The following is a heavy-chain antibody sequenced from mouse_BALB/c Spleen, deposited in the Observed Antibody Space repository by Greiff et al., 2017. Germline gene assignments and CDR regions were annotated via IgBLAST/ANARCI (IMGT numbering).Heavy chain of an antibody. CDR2: IYWDDDK. CDR1: GFSLSTSGMG. Sequence: QVTLKVCGPGILQPSQTLSLTCSFSGFSLSTSGMGVSWIRQPSGKGLEWLAHIYWDDDKRYNPSLKSRLTISKDTSRNQVFLKITSVDTADTATYYCARRGRYGAMDYGGQGTSVTVSS. CDR3: ARRGRYGAMDY. V-gene: IGHV8-12*01. D-gene: IGHD2-10*02. J-gene: IGHJ4*01.